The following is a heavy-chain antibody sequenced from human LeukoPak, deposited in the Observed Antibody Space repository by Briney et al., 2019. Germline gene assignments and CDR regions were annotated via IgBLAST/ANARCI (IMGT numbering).Heavy chain of an antibody. D-gene: IGHD4-17*01. Sequence: SETLSLTCAVYGGSFSGYHWSWIRQPPGKGLEWIGEINHSGSTNYNPSLKSRVTISVDTSKNQFSLKLSSVTAADTAVYYCARGVAATVTNAGYYYYYMDVWGKGTTVTVSS. J-gene: IGHJ6*03. V-gene: IGHV4-34*01. CDR3: ARGVAATVTNAGYYYYYMDV. CDR1: GGSFSGYH. CDR2: INHSGST.